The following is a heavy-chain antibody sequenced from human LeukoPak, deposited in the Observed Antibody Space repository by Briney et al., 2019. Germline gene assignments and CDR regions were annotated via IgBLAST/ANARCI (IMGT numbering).Heavy chain of an antibody. Sequence: PSETLSLTCTVSGGSISSGSYYWSWIRQPAGKGLEWIGRIYTSGSTNYNPSLKSRLTISVDTSKNQFSLKLSSVTAADTAVYYCARESTIPVRIDYWGQGTLVTVSS. CDR1: GGSISSGSYY. CDR3: ARESTIPVRIDY. D-gene: IGHD4-17*01. J-gene: IGHJ4*02. CDR2: IYTSGST. V-gene: IGHV4-61*02.